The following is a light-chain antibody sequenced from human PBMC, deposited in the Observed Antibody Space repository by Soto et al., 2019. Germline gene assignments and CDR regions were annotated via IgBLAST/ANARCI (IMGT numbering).Light chain of an antibody. Sequence: QSALTQPASVSGSPGQSITISCTGTSSDIAIYNFVSWYQQHPGKAPRLMIFQVTSRPSGVSTRFSGSKSGNTASLTISGLQAEDEADYYCSSYTDSTDYVFGTGTKVTVL. CDR2: QVT. J-gene: IGLJ1*01. V-gene: IGLV2-14*01. CDR3: SSYTDSTDYV. CDR1: SSDIAIYNF.